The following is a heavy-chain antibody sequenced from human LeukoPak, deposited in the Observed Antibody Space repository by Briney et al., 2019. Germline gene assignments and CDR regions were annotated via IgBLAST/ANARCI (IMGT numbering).Heavy chain of an antibody. CDR1: GFTFSSYA. CDR2: IKQDGSEK. Sequence: PGGSLRLSCAASGFTFSSYAMSWVRQAPGKGLEWVANIKQDGSEKYYVDSVKGRFTISRDNAKNSLYLQMNSLRAEDTAVYYCARVYGETYDTLNYYYGMDVWGQGTTVTVSS. D-gene: IGHD3-9*01. J-gene: IGHJ6*02. CDR3: ARVYGETYDTLNYYYGMDV. V-gene: IGHV3-7*04.